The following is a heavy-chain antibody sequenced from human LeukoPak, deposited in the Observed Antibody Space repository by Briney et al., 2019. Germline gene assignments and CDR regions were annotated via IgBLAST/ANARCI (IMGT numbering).Heavy chain of an antibody. J-gene: IGHJ6*03. CDR2: TSYDGSKE. D-gene: IGHD6-19*01. CDR3: ARVHSSDWNAYFYYLDV. Sequence: GGSLRLSCAASGFIFNDYGFHWVRQAPGKGLEWVALTSYDGSKEYYADSVKGRFTISRDNSKETLFLQMNRLRAEDTAVYYCARVHSSDWNAYFYYLDVWGKGTTVTVSS. V-gene: IGHV3-30*03. CDR1: GFIFNDYG.